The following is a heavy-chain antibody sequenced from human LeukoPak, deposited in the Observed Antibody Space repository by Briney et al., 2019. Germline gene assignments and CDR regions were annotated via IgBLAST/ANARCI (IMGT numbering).Heavy chain of an antibody. D-gene: IGHD2-15*01. V-gene: IGHV1-2*06. CDR1: GYTFTKYY. J-gene: IGHJ5*02. CDR2: INPSSGGT. CDR3: ARGYCSGGSCYSVENWFDA. Sequence: ASVKVSCKASGYTFTKYYMFWVRQAPGQGLEWMGRINPSSGGTDYAQKFQGRVTMTRDTSISTAYMELSRLRSDDTAMYYCARGYCSGGSCYSVENWFDAWGQGTRVTVSS.